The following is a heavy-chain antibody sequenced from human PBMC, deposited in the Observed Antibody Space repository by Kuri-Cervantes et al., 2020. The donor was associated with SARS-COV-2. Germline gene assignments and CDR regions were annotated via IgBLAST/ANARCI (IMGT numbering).Heavy chain of an antibody. CDR3: ARQYPAARRWGDFDY. D-gene: IGHD6-6*01. CDR1: GFTVSSNY. CDR2: ISGSGGST. V-gene: IGHV3-23*01. Sequence: GGSLRLSCAASGFTVSSNYMSWVRQAPGKGLEWVSAISGSGGSTYYADSVKGRFTISRDNSKNSLYLQMNSLRAEDTAVYYCARQYPAARRWGDFDYWGQGTLVTVSS. J-gene: IGHJ4*02.